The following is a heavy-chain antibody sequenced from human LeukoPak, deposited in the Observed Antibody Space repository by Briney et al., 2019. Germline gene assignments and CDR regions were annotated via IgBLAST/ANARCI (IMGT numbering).Heavy chain of an antibody. D-gene: IGHD6-13*01. CDR1: GGSISSYH. CDR3: ARSLSSSWYNWFDP. Sequence: PSETLSLTCTVSGGSISSYHWSWIRQPPGKGLEWIGYIYYSGSTNYNPSLKSRVTISVDTSKNQFSLKLSSVTAADTAVYYCARSLSSSWYNWFDPWGQGTLVTVSS. J-gene: IGHJ5*02. CDR2: IYYSGST. V-gene: IGHV4-59*01.